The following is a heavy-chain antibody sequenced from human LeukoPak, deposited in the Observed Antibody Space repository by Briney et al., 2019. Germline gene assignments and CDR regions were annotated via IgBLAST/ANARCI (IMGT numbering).Heavy chain of an antibody. D-gene: IGHD2-2*01. J-gene: IGHJ4*02. CDR3: ARATGVVPAALGY. CDR2: INHSGST. V-gene: IGHV4-34*01. CDR1: GGSFSGYY. Sequence: SETLSLTCAVYGGSFSGYYWSWIRQPPGKGLEWIGEINHSGSTNYNPSLKSRVTISVDTSKNQSSLELSSVTAADTAVYYCARATGVVPAALGYWGQGTLVTVSS.